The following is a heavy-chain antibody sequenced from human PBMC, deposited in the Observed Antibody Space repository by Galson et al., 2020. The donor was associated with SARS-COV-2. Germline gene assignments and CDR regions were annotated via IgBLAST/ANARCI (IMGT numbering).Heavy chain of an antibody. Sequence: GGSLRLSCAASGFPFSSYALHWVRQAPGNGLEWVAVVSYDDSNKYYADSVKGRFTISRDNSKNTLYLQMNSLRAEDTAVYYCARDYYDSSGYSAGMDVWGQGTTVTVSS. CDR2: VSYDDSNK. J-gene: IGHJ6*02. CDR1: GFPFSSYA. V-gene: IGHV3-30*04. CDR3: ARDYYDSSGYSAGMDV. D-gene: IGHD3-22*01.